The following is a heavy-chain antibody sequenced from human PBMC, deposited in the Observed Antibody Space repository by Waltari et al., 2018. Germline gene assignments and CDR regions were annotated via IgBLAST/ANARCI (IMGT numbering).Heavy chain of an antibody. J-gene: IGHJ4*02. CDR1: GFTFSSYS. D-gene: IGHD6-19*01. CDR2: ISSSSSYI. Sequence: EVQLVESGGGLVKPGGSLRLSCAASGFTFSSYSMNWVRQAPGKGLEWASSISSSSSYINYADSVKGRFTISRDNAKNSLYLQMNSLRAEDTAVYYCASLPGIAVAASGYWGQGTLVTVSS. V-gene: IGHV3-21*01. CDR3: ASLPGIAVAASGY.